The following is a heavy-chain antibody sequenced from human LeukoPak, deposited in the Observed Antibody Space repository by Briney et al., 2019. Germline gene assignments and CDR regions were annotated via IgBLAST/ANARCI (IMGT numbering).Heavy chain of an antibody. D-gene: IGHD3-10*01. Sequence: GGSLRLSCAASGFTFSTYAMNWVRQAPGKGLEWVSGISGSSASTYYADSVKGRFTISRDNSKNTLYVQMNNLRAEDTAVYYCAVGSYYFDYWGQGTLVTVSS. J-gene: IGHJ4*02. CDR1: GFTFSTYA. CDR2: ISGSSAST. CDR3: AVGSYYFDY. V-gene: IGHV3-23*01.